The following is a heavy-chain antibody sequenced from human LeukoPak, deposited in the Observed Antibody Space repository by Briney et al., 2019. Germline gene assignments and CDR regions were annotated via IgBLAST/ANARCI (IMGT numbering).Heavy chain of an antibody. J-gene: IGHJ4*02. CDR3: ARRRYGSGSYFRY. D-gene: IGHD3-10*01. CDR2: INHSGST. CDR1: GGSFSGYY. V-gene: IGHV4-34*01. Sequence: SETLSLTCAVYGGSFSGYYWSWIRQPPGKGLEWIGEINHSGSTNYNPSFKSRVTISVDTSKNQFSLKLSSVTAADTAVYYCARRRYGSGSYFRYWGQGTLVTVSS.